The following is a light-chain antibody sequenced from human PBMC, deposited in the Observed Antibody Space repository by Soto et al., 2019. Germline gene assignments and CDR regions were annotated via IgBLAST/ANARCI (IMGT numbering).Light chain of an antibody. J-gene: IGKJ4*01. V-gene: IGKV3-20*01. CDR2: GTS. CDR1: QSISNDH. Sequence: EIVVTQSPGTVSLSPGERATLSCRASQSISNDHLAWYQQKPGQAPRLLIYGTSNRATGGIADRFSGSGSGTDFTLTISRLEPEDFAVYYCQYYGSSATFAGGTKVDIK. CDR3: QYYGSSAT.